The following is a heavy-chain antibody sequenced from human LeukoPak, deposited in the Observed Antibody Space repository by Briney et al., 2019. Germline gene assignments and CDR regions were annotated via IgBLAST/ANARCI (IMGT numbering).Heavy chain of an antibody. CDR2: ISSSSSTI. Sequence: PGGSLRLSCAASGFTFSSYSMNWVRQAPGKGLGWVSYISSSSSTIYYADSVKGRFTISRDNSKNTLYLQMNSLRAEDTAVYYCARALTLYVPYFDYWGQGTLVTVSS. J-gene: IGHJ4*02. CDR3: ARALTLYVPYFDY. D-gene: IGHD3-16*01. V-gene: IGHV3-48*01. CDR1: GFTFSSYS.